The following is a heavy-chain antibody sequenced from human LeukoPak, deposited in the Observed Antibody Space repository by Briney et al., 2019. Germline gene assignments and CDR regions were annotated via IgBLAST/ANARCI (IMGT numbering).Heavy chain of an antibody. CDR3: ASEDNTGSSAY. V-gene: IGHV3-7*01. Sequence: GGSLRLSCAASGFTFSNYAMSWVRQAPGKGLEWVANIKQDGSEKYYVDSVKGRFTISRDNAKNSLYLQMSSLRGDGTALYYCASEDNTGSSAYWGQGTLVTVSS. D-gene: IGHD3-22*01. CDR1: GFTFSNYA. CDR2: IKQDGSEK. J-gene: IGHJ4*02.